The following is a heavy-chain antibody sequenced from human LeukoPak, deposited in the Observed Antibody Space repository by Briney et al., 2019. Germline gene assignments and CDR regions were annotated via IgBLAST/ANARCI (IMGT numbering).Heavy chain of an antibody. CDR1: GFTFSSYW. CDR3: ASLTFGVDNWFDP. CDR2: INSDGRST. D-gene: IGHD2-8*01. Sequence: GGSLRLSCAASGFTFSSYWMHWVRHAPGKGLVWVSHINSDGRSTSYADSVKGRFTISRDNAKNTLYLQMNSLRAEDTAVYYCASLTFGVDNWFDPWGQGTLVTVSS. V-gene: IGHV3-74*01. J-gene: IGHJ5*02.